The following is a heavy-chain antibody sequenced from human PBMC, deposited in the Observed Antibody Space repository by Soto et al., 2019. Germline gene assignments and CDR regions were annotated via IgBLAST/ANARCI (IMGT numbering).Heavy chain of an antibody. V-gene: IGHV3-33*01. CDR3: ARDGRMYQLLWTPYDY. Sequence: GGSLRLSCAASGFTFSSYGMHWVRQAPGKGLEWVAVIWYDGSNKYYADSVKGRFTISRDNSKNTLYLQMNSLRAEDTAVYYCARDGRMYQLLWTPYDYWGQGTLVTVSS. D-gene: IGHD2-2*01. CDR2: IWYDGSNK. CDR1: GFTFSSYG. J-gene: IGHJ4*02.